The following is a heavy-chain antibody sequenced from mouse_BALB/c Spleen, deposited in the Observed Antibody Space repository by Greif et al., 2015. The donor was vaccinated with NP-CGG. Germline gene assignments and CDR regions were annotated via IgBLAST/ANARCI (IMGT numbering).Heavy chain of an antibody. CDR2: ISYSGST. D-gene: IGHD2-3*01. V-gene: IGHV3-2*02. Sequence: EVQLQESGPGLVKPSQSLSLTCTVTGYSITSDYAWNWIRQFPGNKLEWMGYISYSGSTSYNPSLKSRISITRDTSKNQFFLQLNSVTTEDTATYYCARGGWLPLFDYWGQGTTLTVSS. CDR1: GYSITSDYA. J-gene: IGHJ2*01. CDR3: ARGGWLPLFDY.